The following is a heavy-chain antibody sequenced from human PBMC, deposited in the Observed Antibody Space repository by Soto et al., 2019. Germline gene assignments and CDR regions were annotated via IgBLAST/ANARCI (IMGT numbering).Heavy chain of an antibody. Sequence: GGSLRLSCAASGFSFSNAWMNWVRQAPGKGLEWVARIKRKGEDGTTDYAAPVKGRFTISRDDSTTTLYLQMSSLRTEDTAVYYCTTDRGDVYSGPGFDYWGQGTLVTVSS. J-gene: IGHJ4*02. V-gene: IGHV3-15*07. CDR1: GFSFSNAW. D-gene: IGHD4-4*01. CDR3: TTDRGDVYSGPGFDY. CDR2: IKRKGEDGTT.